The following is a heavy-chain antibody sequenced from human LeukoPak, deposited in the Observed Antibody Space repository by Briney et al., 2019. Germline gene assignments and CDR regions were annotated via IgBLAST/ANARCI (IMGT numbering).Heavy chain of an antibody. CDR2: INHSGST. CDR3: ARAGYYDFWSGYLNWFDP. D-gene: IGHD3-3*01. V-gene: IGHV4-34*01. J-gene: IGHJ5*02. CDR1: GGSFSGYY. Sequence: ESSETLSLTCAVYGGSFSGYYWSWIRQPPGKGLEWIGEINHSGSTNYNPSLKSRVTISVDTSKNQFSLKLSSVTAADTAVYCCARAGYYDFWSGYLNWFDPWGQGTLVTVSS.